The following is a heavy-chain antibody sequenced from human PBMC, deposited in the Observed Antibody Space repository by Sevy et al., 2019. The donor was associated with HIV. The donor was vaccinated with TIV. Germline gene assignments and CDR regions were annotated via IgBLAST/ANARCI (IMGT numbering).Heavy chain of an antibody. Sequence: SETLSLTCAVSGYSISSGYYWGWIRQPPGKGLEWIGSIYHSGSTYYNPSLKSRVTISVDTSKNQFSLKLSSVTAADTAVYYCATREITYYYDSSGYYAQYFDYWGQGTLVTVSS. CDR2: IYHSGST. CDR3: ATREITYYYDSSGYYAQYFDY. V-gene: IGHV4-38-2*01. CDR1: GYSISSGYY. J-gene: IGHJ4*02. D-gene: IGHD3-22*01.